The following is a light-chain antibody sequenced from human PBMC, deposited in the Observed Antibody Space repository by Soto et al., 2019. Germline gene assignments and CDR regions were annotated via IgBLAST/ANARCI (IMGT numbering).Light chain of an antibody. V-gene: IGKV3-20*01. CDR3: QQYGSSPRT. CDR1: QSVSDSC. J-gene: IGKJ1*01. CDR2: GAS. Sequence: IVLTQSPGTLSLSPGERATLSCRASQSVSDSCLAWYQQRPGQAPRLLIYGASSRATGIPDRFSGTGSGTDFTLTITRLEPEDFVVYYCQQYGSSPRTFGQGTKVEIK.